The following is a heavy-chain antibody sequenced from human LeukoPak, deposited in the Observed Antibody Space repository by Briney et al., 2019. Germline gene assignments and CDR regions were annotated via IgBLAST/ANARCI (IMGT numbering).Heavy chain of an antibody. V-gene: IGHV1-18*01. CDR2: ISAYNGNT. CDR1: GYTFTNYG. J-gene: IGHJ6*03. CDR3: ARGWYYGSGSSYYYYYMDV. Sequence: ASVKVSCKASGYTFTNYGISWVRQAPGQGLEWMGWISAYNGNTNYAQKFQGRITMTTDTSTSTAYMELSSLRSEDTAVYYCARGWYYGSGSSYYYYYMDVWGKGTTVTISS. D-gene: IGHD3-10*01.